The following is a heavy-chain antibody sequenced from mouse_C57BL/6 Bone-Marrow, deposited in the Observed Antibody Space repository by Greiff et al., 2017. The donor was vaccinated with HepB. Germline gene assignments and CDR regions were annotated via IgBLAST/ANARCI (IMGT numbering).Heavy chain of an antibody. D-gene: IGHD1-1*01. V-gene: IGHV1-64*01. CDR1: GYTFTSYW. J-gene: IGHJ1*03. CDR2: IHPNSGST. Sequence: VKLQQPGAELVKPGASVKLSCKASGYTFTSYWMHWVKQRPGQGLEWIGMIHPNSGSTNYNEKFKSKATLTVDKSSSTAYMQLSSLTSEDSAVYYCARGYYYGSSSYWYFDVWGTGTTVTVSS. CDR3: ARGYYYGSSSYWYFDV.